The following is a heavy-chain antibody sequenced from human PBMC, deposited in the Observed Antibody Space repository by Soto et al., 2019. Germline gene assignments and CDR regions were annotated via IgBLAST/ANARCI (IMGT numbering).Heavy chain of an antibody. V-gene: IGHV3-48*02. CDR3: AREDAGELWANFDY. Sequence: GGSLRLSCAASGFTFSSYSMNWVRQAPGKGLEWVSYISSSISTIYYADSVKGRFTISRDNAKNSLYLQMNSLRDEDTAVYYCAREDAGELWANFDYWGQGTLVTVSS. CDR2: ISSSISTI. J-gene: IGHJ4*02. D-gene: IGHD5-18*01. CDR1: GFTFSSYS.